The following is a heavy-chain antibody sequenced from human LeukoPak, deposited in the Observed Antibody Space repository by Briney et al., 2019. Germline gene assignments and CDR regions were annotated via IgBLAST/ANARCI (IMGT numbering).Heavy chain of an antibody. CDR3: ARGLAYYYDSEGAFDI. Sequence: ETLSLTCTVSGYSISSGYYWGWIRQPPGKGLEWIGSNYHSGSTYYNPSLKSRVTISVDTSKNQFSLKLSSVTAADTAVYYCARGLAYYYDSEGAFDIWGQGTMVTVSS. J-gene: IGHJ3*02. D-gene: IGHD3-22*01. V-gene: IGHV4-38-2*02. CDR2: NYHSGST. CDR1: GYSISSGYY.